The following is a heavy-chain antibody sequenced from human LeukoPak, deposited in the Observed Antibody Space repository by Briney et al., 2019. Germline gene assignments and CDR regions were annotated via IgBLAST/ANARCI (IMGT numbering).Heavy chain of an antibody. CDR3: ARDLRGYSYVDFDY. V-gene: IGHV3-48*04. CDR2: ISSSSSTI. D-gene: IGHD5-18*01. Sequence: GGSLRLSCAASGFTFSSYSMNWVRQAPGKGLAWVSYISSSSSTIYYADSVKGRFTISRDNAKNSLYLQMNSLRAEDTAVYYCARDLRGYSYVDFDYWGQGTLVTVSS. J-gene: IGHJ4*02. CDR1: GFTFSSYS.